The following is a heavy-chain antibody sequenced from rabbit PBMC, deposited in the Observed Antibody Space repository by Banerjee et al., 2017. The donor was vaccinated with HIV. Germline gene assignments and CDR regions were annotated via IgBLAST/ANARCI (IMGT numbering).Heavy chain of an antibody. Sequence: QEQLVESGGGLVKPEGSLTLTCTASGFYLSSRYWICWVRQAPGKGLEWIACIATGSGSINYASWAKGRFTISKTSSTTVTLQMSSLTAADTATYFCAREGFGDGTGDFDLWGPGTLVPVS. CDR3: AREGFGDGTGDFDL. V-gene: IGHV1S45*01. CDR2: IATGSGSI. D-gene: IGHD7-1*01. J-gene: IGHJ4*01. CDR1: GFYLSSRYW.